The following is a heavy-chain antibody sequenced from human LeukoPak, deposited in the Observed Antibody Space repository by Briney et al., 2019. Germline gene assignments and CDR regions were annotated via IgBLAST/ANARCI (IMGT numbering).Heavy chain of an antibody. Sequence: GGSLRLSCAASGFTFSSYSMNWVRQAPGKGLEWVANTKEDGGEKYYVDSVKGRFTISRDNAENSLYLQMNSLRAEDTAVYYCARRSVAGSLDYWGQGTLVTVSS. CDR1: GFTFSSYS. CDR2: TKEDGGEK. V-gene: IGHV3-7*01. D-gene: IGHD6-19*01. CDR3: ARRSVAGSLDY. J-gene: IGHJ4*02.